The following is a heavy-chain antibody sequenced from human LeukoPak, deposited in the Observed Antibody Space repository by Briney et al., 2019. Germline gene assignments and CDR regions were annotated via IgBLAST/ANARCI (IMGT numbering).Heavy chain of an antibody. CDR3: VRESPLGNCSGGSCFSSHFDY. CDR1: GYTFTDYQ. J-gene: IGHJ4*02. D-gene: IGHD2-15*01. V-gene: IGHV1-2*04. Sequence: ASVKVSCKTSGYTFTDYQMHWVRQAPGQGLEWMGRINPTNGVANYAQKFQGWVTLTRDRSIDTVYMDLGRLTPDDTAMYFCVRESPLGNCSGGSCFSSHFDYWSQGTLIIVSS. CDR2: INPTNGVA.